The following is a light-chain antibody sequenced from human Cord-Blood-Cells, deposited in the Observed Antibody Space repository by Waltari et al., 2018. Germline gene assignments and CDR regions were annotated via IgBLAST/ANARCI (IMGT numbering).Light chain of an antibody. CDR2: EVS. CDR3: SSYAGSNNFV. J-gene: IGLJ1*01. Sequence: QSALTQPASASGSPGQSVTISCTGTSSDVGGYNYASWYQQHPGKAPKLMIYEVSKRPSGVPDRFSGSKSGNTASLTVSGLQAEDEADYYCSSYAGSNNFVFGTGTKVTVL. V-gene: IGLV2-8*01. CDR1: SSDVGGYNY.